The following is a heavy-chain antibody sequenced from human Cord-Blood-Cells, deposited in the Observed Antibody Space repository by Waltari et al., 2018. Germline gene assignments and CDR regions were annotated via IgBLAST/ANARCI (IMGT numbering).Heavy chain of an antibody. Sequence: QVQLVQSGAEVKKPGASVKVSCKTSGGTFSSYPISWVRQAPGQGLEWMGRIFPVLGIANYAQQFQGRVTSTADKSTSTAYMELSSLRSEDTAVYYCARRVAADADNWFDPWGQGTLVTVSP. V-gene: IGHV1-69*09. CDR3: ARRVAADADNWFDP. D-gene: IGHD6-13*01. CDR1: GGTFSSYP. J-gene: IGHJ5*02. CDR2: IFPVLGIA.